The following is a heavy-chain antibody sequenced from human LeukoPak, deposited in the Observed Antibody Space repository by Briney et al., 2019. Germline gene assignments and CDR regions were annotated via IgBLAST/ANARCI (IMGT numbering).Heavy chain of an antibody. Sequence: GGSLRLSCAASGFTFDDYAVHWVRQAPGKGLEWVSLISGDGGSTYYADSVKGRFNISRDNSKNSLYLQMNSLRTEDTALYYCAKGYIAARRGPYFDYWGQGTLVTVSS. J-gene: IGHJ4*02. V-gene: IGHV3-43*02. CDR3: AKGYIAARRGPYFDY. CDR2: ISGDGGST. CDR1: GFTFDDYA. D-gene: IGHD6-6*01.